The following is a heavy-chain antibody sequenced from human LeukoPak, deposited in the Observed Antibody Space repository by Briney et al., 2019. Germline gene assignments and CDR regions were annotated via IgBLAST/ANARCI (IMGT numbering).Heavy chain of an antibody. CDR2: ISAYNGNT. Sequence: ASVKVSCKASGYTFTSYGISWVRQAPGQGLEWMGWISAYNGNTNYAQKFQGRVTVTTDTSTSTAYMELRSLRSDDTAVYYCAVGVVVTYCFDYWGQGTLVTVSS. V-gene: IGHV1-18*01. CDR3: AVGVVVTYCFDY. CDR1: GYTFTSYG. J-gene: IGHJ4*02. D-gene: IGHD3-22*01.